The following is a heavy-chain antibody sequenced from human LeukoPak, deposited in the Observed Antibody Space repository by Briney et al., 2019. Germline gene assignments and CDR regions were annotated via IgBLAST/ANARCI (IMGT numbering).Heavy chain of an antibody. Sequence: GGSLRLSCAASGFTFSSYWMSWVRQAPGKGLEWVANIKQDGSEKYYVDSVKGRFTISRDNAKNSLYLQMNSLRAEDTAVYYCASSVPAARGRYFDYWGQGTLVTVSS. J-gene: IGHJ4*02. CDR1: GFTFSSYW. CDR2: IKQDGSEK. V-gene: IGHV3-7*01. D-gene: IGHD2-2*01. CDR3: ASSVPAARGRYFDY.